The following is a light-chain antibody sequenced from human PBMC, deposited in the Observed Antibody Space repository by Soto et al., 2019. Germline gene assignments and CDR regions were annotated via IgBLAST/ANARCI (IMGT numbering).Light chain of an antibody. J-gene: IGKJ1*01. Sequence: EIMLTQAPGTLSLSPGDIATLSCSASQSVIGSYLAWYQQKPGQAPRLLIYDASSRATGIPARFSGSGSGTDFTLTISSLEPEDFAVYYCQQRYSWPPITFGQGTKVDIK. CDR1: QSVIGSY. CDR3: QQRYSWPPIT. CDR2: DAS. V-gene: IGKV3D-20*02.